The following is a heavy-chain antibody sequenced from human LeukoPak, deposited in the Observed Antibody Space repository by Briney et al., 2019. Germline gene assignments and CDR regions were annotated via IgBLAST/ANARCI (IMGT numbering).Heavy chain of an antibody. V-gene: IGHV3-48*03. CDR1: GFTFSSYE. CDR3: AKVLRSLYFDL. J-gene: IGHJ2*01. Sequence: PGGSLRLSCAASGFTFSSYEVNWVRQAPGKGLEWVSYISSSGSTMYYADSVKGRFTISRDNSKNTLYLQMDSLRADDTAEYYCAKVLRSLYFDLWGRGTLVTVSS. CDR2: ISSSGSTM.